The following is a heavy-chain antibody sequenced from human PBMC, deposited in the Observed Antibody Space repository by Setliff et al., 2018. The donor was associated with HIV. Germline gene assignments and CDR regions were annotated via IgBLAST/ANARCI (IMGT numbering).Heavy chain of an antibody. Sequence: PSETLSLTCTVARGSISRYYWSWIRQPPGKGLEWIGYIYYTGTTKYNPYLKSRVTMSVDKSKNQVTLKLSSLTAADTAVYYCARDRPPSTVDMLGAFDRWGQGTMVTVSS. CDR2: IYYTGTT. CDR3: ARDRPPSTVDMLGAFDR. CDR1: RGSISRYY. D-gene: IGHD4-17*01. V-gene: IGHV4-59*01. J-gene: IGHJ3*02.